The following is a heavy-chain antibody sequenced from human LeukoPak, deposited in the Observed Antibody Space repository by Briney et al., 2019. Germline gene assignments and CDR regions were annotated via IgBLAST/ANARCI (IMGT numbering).Heavy chain of an antibody. CDR3: ARETYRGIAAAGSYYFDY. V-gene: IGHV3-7*01. CDR1: GFTFDDYG. J-gene: IGHJ4*02. D-gene: IGHD6-13*01. Sequence: GGSLRLSCAASGFTFDDYGMSWVRQAPGKGLEWVANIKQDGSEKYYVDSVEGRFTISRDNAKNSLYLQMNSLRAEDTAVYYCARETYRGIAAAGSYYFDYWGQGTLVTVSS. CDR2: IKQDGSEK.